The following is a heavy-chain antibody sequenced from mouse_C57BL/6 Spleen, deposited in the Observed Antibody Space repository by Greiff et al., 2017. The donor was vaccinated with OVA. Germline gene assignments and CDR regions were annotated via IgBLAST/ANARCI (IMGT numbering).Heavy chain of an antibody. CDR3: ARRDDGYFYAMDY. J-gene: IGHJ4*01. CDR2: INPNNGGT. Sequence: VQLKQSGPELVKPGASVKMSCKASGYTFTDYNMHWVKQSHGKSLEWIGYINPNNGGTSYNQKFKGKATLTVNKSSSTAYMELRSLTSEDSAVYYCARRDDGYFYAMDYWGQGTSVTVSS. CDR1: GYTFTDYN. D-gene: IGHD2-3*01. V-gene: IGHV1-22*01.